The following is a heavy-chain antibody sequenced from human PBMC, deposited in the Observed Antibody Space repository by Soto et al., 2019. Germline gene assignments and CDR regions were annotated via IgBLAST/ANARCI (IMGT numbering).Heavy chain of an antibody. D-gene: IGHD6-13*01. Sequence: QVQLVQSGAEVKKPGSSVKVSCKASGGTFSSYAISWVRQAPGQGLEWMGGIIPIFGTANYAQKSQGRFTITADESTSTAYMELSSLRSEDTAVYYCARPSWVAAAGDNWYFDLWGRGTLVTVSS. CDR3: ARPSWVAAAGDNWYFDL. J-gene: IGHJ2*01. V-gene: IGHV1-69*01. CDR2: IIPIFGTA. CDR1: GGTFSSYA.